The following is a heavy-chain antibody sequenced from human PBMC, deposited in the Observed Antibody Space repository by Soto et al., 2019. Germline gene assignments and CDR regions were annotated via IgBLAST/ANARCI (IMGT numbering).Heavy chain of an antibody. Sequence: SETLSLTCTVSGGSISSYYWSWIRQPAGKGLEWIGYIYYSGSTNYNPSLKSRVTISVDTSKNQFSLKLSSVTAADTAMYYCARAYCSGGSCYRSGFDFWGQGTLVTVSS. V-gene: IGHV4-59*01. D-gene: IGHD2-15*01. CDR3: ARAYCSGGSCYRSGFDF. CDR2: IYYSGST. J-gene: IGHJ4*02. CDR1: GGSISSYY.